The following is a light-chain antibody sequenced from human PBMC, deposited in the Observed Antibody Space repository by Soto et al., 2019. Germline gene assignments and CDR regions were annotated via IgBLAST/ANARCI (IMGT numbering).Light chain of an antibody. CDR1: SSDVGGYRY. CDR3: SSYTSSAPWV. V-gene: IGLV2-14*01. J-gene: IGLJ3*02. CDR2: EVS. Sequence: QSVLTQPASVSGSPGQSITISCTGTSSDVGGYRYVSWYQQHPGKAPKVIIYEVSNRPSGVSSRFSGSKSGNTASLTISGLQAEDEADYYCSSYTSSAPWVFGGGTQLTVL.